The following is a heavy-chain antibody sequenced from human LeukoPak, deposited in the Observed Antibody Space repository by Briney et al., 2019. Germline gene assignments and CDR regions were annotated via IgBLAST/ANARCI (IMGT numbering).Heavy chain of an antibody. V-gene: IGHV4-59*01. CDR3: ARDSGSNFDY. Sequence: SETLSLTCTVSGGSISSYYWSWIRQPPGRGLEWIGYVHFSGSTSFNPSLKSRVTISVDTSKNQFSLKLSSVTAADTAVYHCARDSGSNFDYWGQGTLVTVSS. D-gene: IGHD2-15*01. J-gene: IGHJ4*02. CDR2: VHFSGST. CDR1: GGSISSYY.